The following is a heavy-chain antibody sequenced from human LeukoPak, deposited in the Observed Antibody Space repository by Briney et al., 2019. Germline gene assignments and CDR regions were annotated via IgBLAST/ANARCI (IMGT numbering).Heavy chain of an antibody. CDR3: ARGYQLLYDAFDI. J-gene: IGHJ3*02. CDR1: GYTFTGYY. D-gene: IGHD2-2*01. Sequence: EASVKVSCKASGYTFTGYYMHWVRQAPGQGLEWMGWINPSSGGTNYAQKFQGKVSMTRDTSISTANMEVSRLRSDDPAVYYCARGYQLLYDAFDIWGQGTMVTVSS. CDR2: INPSSGGT. V-gene: IGHV1-2*02.